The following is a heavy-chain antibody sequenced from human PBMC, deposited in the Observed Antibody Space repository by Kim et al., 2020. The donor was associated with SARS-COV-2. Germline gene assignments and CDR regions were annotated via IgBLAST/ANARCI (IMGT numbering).Heavy chain of an antibody. J-gene: IGHJ4*02. CDR2: ILPSGVTS. D-gene: IGHD6-13*01. V-gene: IGHV3-23*01. Sequence: GGSLRLSCAASGFTFSSYTMNWVRQAPGKGLECVSTILPSGVTSYYADSVKGRFTVSRDNSKSTLYLQMNNLRAGDTAMYFCAKTFIAAAGRGLDDWGRG. CDR3: AKTFIAAAGRGLDD. CDR1: GFTFSSYT.